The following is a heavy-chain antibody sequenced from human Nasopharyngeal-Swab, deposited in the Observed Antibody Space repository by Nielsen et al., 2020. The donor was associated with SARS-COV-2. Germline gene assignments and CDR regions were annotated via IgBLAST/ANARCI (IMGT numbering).Heavy chain of an antibody. J-gene: IGHJ4*02. CDR2: ISVSGGNT. CDR1: GFTFSAYA. CDR3: ARASWGSSVFDR. Sequence: GESLKISCAVSGFTFSAYALSWVRQAPGKGLEWVSGISVSGGNTYYADSVAGRFTISRDNSNSRLFLQINSLRAEDTAVYYCARASWGSSVFDRWGQGTLVTVSS. D-gene: IGHD3-10*01. V-gene: IGHV3-23*01.